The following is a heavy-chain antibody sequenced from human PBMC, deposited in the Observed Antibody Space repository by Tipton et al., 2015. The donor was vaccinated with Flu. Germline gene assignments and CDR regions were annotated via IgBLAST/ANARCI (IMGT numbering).Heavy chain of an antibody. CDR2: IYTSGST. CDR1: GGSINGYY. V-gene: IGHV4-4*09. CDR3: ARDFGEYNWFDP. Sequence: TLSLTCTVSGGSINGYYWSWIRQSPGKGLEWIGRIYTSGSTDYNPSLKSRVTILVDTSKNQFSLQLSSVTAADTAVYYCARDFGEYNWFDPWGQGTLVTVSS. J-gene: IGHJ5*02. D-gene: IGHD3-3*01.